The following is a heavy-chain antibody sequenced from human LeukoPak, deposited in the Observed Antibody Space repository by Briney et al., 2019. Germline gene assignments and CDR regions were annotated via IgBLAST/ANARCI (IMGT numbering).Heavy chain of an antibody. CDR1: GGSFRGYY. D-gene: IGHD4-4*01. CDR2: INHSGST. Sequence: SETLSLTCAVYGGSFRGYYWSWIRQPPGKGLEWIGEINHSGSTNYNPSLKSRVTISVDTSKNQFSLKLSSVTAADTAVYYCARAYSNYGVWGQGTLVTVSS. J-gene: IGHJ4*02. V-gene: IGHV4-34*01. CDR3: ARAYSNYGV.